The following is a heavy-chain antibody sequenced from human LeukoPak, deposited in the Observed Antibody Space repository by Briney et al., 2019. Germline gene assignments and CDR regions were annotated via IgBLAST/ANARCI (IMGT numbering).Heavy chain of an antibody. CDR3: ARGLLRIAAAATATYYFDY. Sequence: GGSLRLSCAASGFTFSNYAMTWVRLAPGKGLEWVSAISDSGGSTFYADSVKGRFTISRDNYKMTLYLQMNSLRAEDTAVYYCARGLLRIAAAATATYYFDYWGQGTLVTVSS. CDR1: GFTFSNYA. D-gene: IGHD6-13*01. CDR2: ISDSGGST. V-gene: IGHV3-23*01. J-gene: IGHJ4*02.